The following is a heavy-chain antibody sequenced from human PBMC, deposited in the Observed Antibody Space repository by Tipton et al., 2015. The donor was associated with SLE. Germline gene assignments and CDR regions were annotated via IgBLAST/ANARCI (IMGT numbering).Heavy chain of an antibody. CDR3: AREGHSNDWYRQDFDC. CDR2: VYRDGDT. D-gene: IGHD6-19*01. Sequence: TLSLTCTVSGDSITRGKHYWSWVRQPAGRGLEWLGRVYRDGDTNYNPSLESRVTISLDTSRNQFSLRLSSVTAADTALYYCAREGHSNDWYRQDFDCWGQGTLVTVSS. J-gene: IGHJ4*02. V-gene: IGHV4-61*02. CDR1: GDSITRGKHY.